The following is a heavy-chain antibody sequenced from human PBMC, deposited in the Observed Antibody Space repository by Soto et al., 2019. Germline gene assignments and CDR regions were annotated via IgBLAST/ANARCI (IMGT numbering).Heavy chain of an antibody. CDR1: GGSFSGYY. Sequence: SETLSLTCAVYGGSFSGYYWSWIRQPPGKGLEWIGEINHSGSTNYNPSLKSRVTISVDTSKNQFSLKLSSVTAADTAVYYCASLRGTIVGATKAVWFDPWGQGTLVTVSS. D-gene: IGHD1-26*01. CDR2: INHSGST. J-gene: IGHJ5*02. V-gene: IGHV4-34*01. CDR3: ASLRGTIVGATKAVWFDP.